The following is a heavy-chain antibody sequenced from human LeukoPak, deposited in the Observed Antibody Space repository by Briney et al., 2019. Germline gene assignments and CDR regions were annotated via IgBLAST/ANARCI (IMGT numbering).Heavy chain of an antibody. V-gene: IGHV4-59*01. CDR1: GGSISSYY. J-gene: IGHJ5*02. Sequence: SETLSLTCTVSGGSISSYYWSWIRQPPGKGLEWIGYIYYSGSTNYNPSLKSQVTISVDTSKNQFSLKLSSVTAADTAVYYCARQGYSSGWYRTWFDPWGQGTLVTVSS. CDR3: ARQGYSSGWYRTWFDP. CDR2: IYYSGST. D-gene: IGHD6-19*01.